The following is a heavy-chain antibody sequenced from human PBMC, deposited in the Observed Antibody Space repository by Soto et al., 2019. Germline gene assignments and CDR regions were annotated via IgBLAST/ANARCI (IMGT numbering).Heavy chain of an antibody. J-gene: IGHJ4*02. Sequence: QVQLGESGGGVVQPGRSLRLSCVASGFTVSSYGMHWVRQAPGKGLEWVAIISYDGSNTYYADSVKGRFTISRDNSKNTLYLQMNSLRAEDTSVYYCAKEGGLSGSYYISSSYYFDYWGQGTLVTVSS. CDR3: AKEGGLSGSYYISSSYYFDY. CDR1: GFTVSSYG. CDR2: ISYDGSNT. V-gene: IGHV3-30*18. D-gene: IGHD1-26*01.